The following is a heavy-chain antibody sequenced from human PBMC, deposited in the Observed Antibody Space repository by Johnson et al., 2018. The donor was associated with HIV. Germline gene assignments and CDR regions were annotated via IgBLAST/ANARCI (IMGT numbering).Heavy chain of an antibody. D-gene: IGHD3-22*01. Sequence: MLLVESGGGLVKPGGSLRLSCAASGFTFNSFAMHWVRQTPGNGLEWVSGISGSGSSTHYAESVKGRFTISRDNSKNTLYLQMNSLRAGDTAVYYCARVSSGGAFDIWGQGTMVTVSS. V-gene: IGHV3-23*04. CDR2: ISGSGSST. J-gene: IGHJ3*02. CDR3: ARVSSGGAFDI. CDR1: GFTFNSFA.